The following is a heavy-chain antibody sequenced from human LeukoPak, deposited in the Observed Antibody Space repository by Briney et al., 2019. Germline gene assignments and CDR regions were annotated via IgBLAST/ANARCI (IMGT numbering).Heavy chain of an antibody. CDR3: AKDIGAVAGTHYFDY. CDR2: IKEDGSEK. Sequence: GGSLRLSCAASGFTFSSNWMSWVRQAPGKGLEWVANIKEDGSEKYYVDSVKGRFTISRENSKNTLYLQMNSLRAEDTAFYYCAKDIGAVAGTHYFDYWGQGTLVTVSS. V-gene: IGHV3-7*01. CDR1: GFTFSSNW. D-gene: IGHD6-19*01. J-gene: IGHJ4*02.